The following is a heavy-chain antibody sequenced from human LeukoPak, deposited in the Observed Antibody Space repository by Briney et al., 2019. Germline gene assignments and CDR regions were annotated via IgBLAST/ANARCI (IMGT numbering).Heavy chain of an antibody. J-gene: IGHJ4*02. CDR1: GGSISSYY. CDR2: IYYSGST. Sequence: SETLSLTCTVSGGSISSYYWSWIRQPPGKGLEWIGYIYYSGSTNYNPSLKSRVTISVDTSKNQFSLKLSSVTAADTAVYYCARGAAGTYYFDYWGQGTLVTVSS. D-gene: IGHD6-13*01. CDR3: ARGAAGTYYFDY. V-gene: IGHV4-59*08.